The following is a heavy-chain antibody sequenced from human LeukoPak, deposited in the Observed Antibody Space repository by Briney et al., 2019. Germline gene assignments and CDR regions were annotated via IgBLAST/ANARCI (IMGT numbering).Heavy chain of an antibody. CDR2: VTGRGSST. CDR1: GFTFSNYA. D-gene: IGHD2-2*01. Sequence: GASLRLSCVASGFTFSNYAMSWVRQAPGKRLEWVSAVTGRGSSTYYADSVKGRFTISRDNSRNTLYLQMNSLRAEDTAVYYCARVYQYCSSTSCSDYYYYGMDVWGKGTTVTVSS. J-gene: IGHJ6*04. CDR3: ARVYQYCSSTSCSDYYYYGMDV. V-gene: IGHV3-23*01.